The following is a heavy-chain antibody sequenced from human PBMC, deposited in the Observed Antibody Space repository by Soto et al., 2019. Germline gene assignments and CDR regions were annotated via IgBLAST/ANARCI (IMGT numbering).Heavy chain of an antibody. V-gene: IGHV4-4*07. CDR2: IYSSGTT. J-gene: IGHJ4*02. Sequence: SETLSLTCSVSGGSISGHYWSWIRLPAGRRLQWVGRIYSSGTTNYNPSLKSRVRMSVDTDRNSFSLRLDSVTAADTAVYYCARNFDIAATGTAFDHWGQGALVTVSS. CDR3: ARNFDIAATGTAFDH. CDR1: GGSISGHY. D-gene: IGHD6-13*01.